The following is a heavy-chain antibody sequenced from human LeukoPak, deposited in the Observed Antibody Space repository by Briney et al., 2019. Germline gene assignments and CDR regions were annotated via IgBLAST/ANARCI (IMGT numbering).Heavy chain of an antibody. D-gene: IGHD4-17*01. J-gene: IGHJ4*02. CDR3: ARHMTVTTSDLDY. Sequence: EESLKISCKGSGYSFTNYWIDWVRQMPGKGLEWMGIIYPGDSDTRYSPSFQGQATISADKSISTAYLQWSSLKASDTAMYYCARHMTVTTSDLDYWGQGTLVTVSS. V-gene: IGHV5-51*01. CDR1: GYSFTNYW. CDR2: IYPGDSDT.